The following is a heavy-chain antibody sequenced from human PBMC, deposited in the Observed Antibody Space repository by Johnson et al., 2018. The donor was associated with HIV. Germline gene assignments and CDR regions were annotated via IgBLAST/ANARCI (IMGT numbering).Heavy chain of an antibody. CDR2: IKSKTDGGTT. Sequence: VQLVESGGGLVKPGESLRLSCAASGFTFSNAWMHWVRQAPGKGLEWVGRIKSKTDGGTTDYAAPVKGRFTISRDDSKNTLYLQMNSLKIEDTAVYYCTTYSIIHAFDIWGQGTMVTVSS. D-gene: IGHD6-13*01. V-gene: IGHV3-15*01. J-gene: IGHJ3*02. CDR1: GFTFSNAW. CDR3: TTYSIIHAFDI.